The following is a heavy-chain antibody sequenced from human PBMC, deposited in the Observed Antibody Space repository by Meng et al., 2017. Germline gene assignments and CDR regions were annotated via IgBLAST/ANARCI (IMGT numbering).Heavy chain of an antibody. CDR2: INPNSRGT. CDR3: ARVGGSGWYVYYFDY. V-gene: IGHV1-2*06. CDR1: GYTFTGYY. D-gene: IGHD6-19*01. J-gene: IGHJ4*02. Sequence: ASVKVSCKASGYTFTGYYMHWVRQAPGQGLEWMGRINPNSRGTNYAQKFQGRVTMTRDTSISTAYMELSRLRSDDTAVYYCARVGGSGWYVYYFDYWGQGTLVTVSS.